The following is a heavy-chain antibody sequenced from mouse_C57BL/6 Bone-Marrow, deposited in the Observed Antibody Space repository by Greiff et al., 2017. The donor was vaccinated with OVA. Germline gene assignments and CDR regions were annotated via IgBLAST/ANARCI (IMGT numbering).Heavy chain of an antibody. V-gene: IGHV5-12*01. CDR1: GFTFSDYY. CDR3: ARHSEGFDY. J-gene: IGHJ2*01. CDR2: ISNGGGST. Sequence: EVKVVESGGGLVQPGGSLKLSCAASGFTFSDYYMYWVRQTPEKRLEWVAYISNGGGSTYYPDTVKGRFTISRDNAKNTLYLQMSRLKSEDTAMYYCARHSEGFDYWGQGTTLTVSS.